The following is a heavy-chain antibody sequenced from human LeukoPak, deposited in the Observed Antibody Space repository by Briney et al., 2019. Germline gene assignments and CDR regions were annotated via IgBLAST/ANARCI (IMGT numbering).Heavy chain of an antibody. J-gene: IGHJ6*03. V-gene: IGHV4-61*01. CDR2: IYYSGST. Sequence: SETLSLTCTVSGGSISSSSYYWGWIRQPPGKGLEWIGYIYYSGSTNYNPSLKSRVTISVDTSKNQFSLKLSSVTAADTAVYYCAREQGDIVVVPAANKYYYYYMDVWGKGTTVTISS. CDR3: AREQGDIVVVPAANKYYYYYMDV. D-gene: IGHD2-2*01. CDR1: GGSISSSSYY.